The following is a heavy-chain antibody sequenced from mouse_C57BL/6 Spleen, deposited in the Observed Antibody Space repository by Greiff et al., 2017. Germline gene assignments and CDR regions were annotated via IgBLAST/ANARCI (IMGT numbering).Heavy chain of an antibody. CDR1: GFTFSSYG. D-gene: IGHD1-2*01. J-gene: IGHJ4*01. Sequence: EVKVVESGGDLVKPGGSLKLSCAASGFTFSSYGMSWVRQTPDKRLEWVATISSGGSYTYYPDSVKGRFTISRDNAKNTLYLQMSSLKSEDTAMYYCARVPFTTADYYAMDYWGQGTSVTVSS. CDR3: ARVPFTTADYYAMDY. V-gene: IGHV5-6*01. CDR2: ISSGGSYT.